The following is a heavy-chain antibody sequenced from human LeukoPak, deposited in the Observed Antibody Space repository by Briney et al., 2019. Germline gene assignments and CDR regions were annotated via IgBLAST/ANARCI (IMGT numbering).Heavy chain of an antibody. J-gene: IGHJ2*01. CDR3: ACSTAAATYWYFDL. D-gene: IGHD6-13*01. V-gene: IGHV3-7*01. Sequence: GGSLRLSCAASGFTFSNCWMSWVRQAPGKGLEWVANIKQDGSEKYYVDSVKGRFTISRDNAKNSLYLQMNSLRAEDTAVYYCACSTAAATYWYFDLWGRGTLVTVSS. CDR2: IKQDGSEK. CDR1: GFTFSNCW.